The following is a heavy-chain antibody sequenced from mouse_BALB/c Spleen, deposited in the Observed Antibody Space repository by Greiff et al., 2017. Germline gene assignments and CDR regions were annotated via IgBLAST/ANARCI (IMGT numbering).Heavy chain of an antibody. J-gene: IGHJ4*01. CDR1: GFSLTSYG. Sequence: QVQLKESGPGLVAPSQSLSITCTVSGFSLTSYGVHWVRQPPGKGLEWLGVIWAGGSTNYNSALMSRLSISKDNSKSQVFLKMNSLQTDDTAMYYCARDRGIHYYSRGAMDYWGQGTSVTVAS. CDR2: IWAGGST. D-gene: IGHD1-2*01. V-gene: IGHV2-9*02. CDR3: ARDRGIHYYSRGAMDY.